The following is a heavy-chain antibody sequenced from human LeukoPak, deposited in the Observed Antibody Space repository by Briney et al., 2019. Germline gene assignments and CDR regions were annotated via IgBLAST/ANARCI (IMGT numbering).Heavy chain of an antibody. J-gene: IGHJ5*02. V-gene: IGHV3-72*01. CDR2: SRNKANSYIT. CDR3: AKDLGGLWFGEFHHFDP. Sequence: GGSLRLSCAASGFIFSDHYMDWVRQAPGKGLEWVGRSRNKANSYITEYAASVKGRFTISRDDSKNSLFLQMNSLKTEDTAVYYCAKDLGGLWFGEFHHFDPWGQGTLVTVSS. D-gene: IGHD3-10*01. CDR1: GFIFSDHY.